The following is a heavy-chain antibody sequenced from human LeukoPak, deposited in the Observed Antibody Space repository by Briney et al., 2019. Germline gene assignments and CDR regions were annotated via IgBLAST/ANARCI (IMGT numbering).Heavy chain of an antibody. Sequence: SVKVSCKASGYTFTGYYMHWVRQAPGQGLEWMGRIIPTLAKINYAQRFQGRVTIAADKSTSTVYMEVSSLRSEDTAVYYCARDPQTSYYVPPYGMDVWGQGTTVTVSS. V-gene: IGHV1-69*10. CDR1: GYTFTGYY. D-gene: IGHD3-10*02. CDR2: IIPTLAKI. CDR3: ARDPQTSYYVPPYGMDV. J-gene: IGHJ6*02.